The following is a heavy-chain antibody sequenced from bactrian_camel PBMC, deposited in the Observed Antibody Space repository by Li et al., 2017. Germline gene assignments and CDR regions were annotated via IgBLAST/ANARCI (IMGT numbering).Heavy chain of an antibody. J-gene: IGHJ4*01. D-gene: IGHD2*01. CDR1: GDTIGRYC. CDR2: IESDGST. V-gene: IGHV3S55*01. Sequence: HVQLVESGGGSVQAGGSLRLSCVASGDTIGRYCMGWFRQIPDKEREGVAGIESDGSTSYADSVKGRFTISRENSNGILYLYLQMSSLTPEDTATYYCAADSLIGGYCLEYGYNYEGQGTQVTVS.